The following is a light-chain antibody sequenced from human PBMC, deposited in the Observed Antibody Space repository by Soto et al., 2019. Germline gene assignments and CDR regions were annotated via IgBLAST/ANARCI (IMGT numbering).Light chain of an antibody. J-gene: IGKJ2*01. CDR2: DTT. Sequence: DIQMTQSPTSLAASVGDRVTISCQASQDLTNFLNWYQQKPGEAPKLLIYDTTTLEEGVPSRFSGCGSGTDFTFTINGLQPEDAAIYSCQQYVNLPYTFGQGTKLEIK. CDR1: QDLTNF. V-gene: IGKV1-33*01. CDR3: QQYVNLPYT.